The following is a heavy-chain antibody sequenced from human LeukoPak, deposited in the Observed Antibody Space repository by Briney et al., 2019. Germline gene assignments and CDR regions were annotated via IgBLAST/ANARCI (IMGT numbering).Heavy chain of an antibody. CDR3: ARGPYSSSWYVAENWFDP. V-gene: IGHV4-31*03. CDR2: IYYSGST. Sequence: SQTLSLTCTVSGGSISSGGYYWSWIRQHPGKGLEWIGYIYYSGSTYYNPSLKSRVTISVDTSKSQFSLKLSSVTAADTAVYYCARGPYSSSWYVAENWFDPWGQGTLVTVSS. CDR1: GGSISSGGYY. J-gene: IGHJ5*02. D-gene: IGHD6-13*01.